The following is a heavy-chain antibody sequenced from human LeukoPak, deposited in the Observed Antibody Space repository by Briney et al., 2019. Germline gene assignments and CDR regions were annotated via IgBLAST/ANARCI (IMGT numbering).Heavy chain of an antibody. J-gene: IGHJ6*02. CDR1: GFTFTSSA. CDR2: IVVGSGNT. CDR3: AAEGTIFGVVPYGMDV. D-gene: IGHD3-3*01. V-gene: IGHV1-58*02. Sequence: GASVKVSCKASGFTFTSSAMQWVRQARGQRLEWIGWIVVGSGNTNYAQKFQERVTITRDVSTSTAYMELSSLRSEDTAVYYCAAEGTIFGVVPYGMDVWGQGTTVTVSS.